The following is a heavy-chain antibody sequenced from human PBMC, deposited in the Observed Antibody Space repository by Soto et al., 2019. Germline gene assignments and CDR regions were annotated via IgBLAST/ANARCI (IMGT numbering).Heavy chain of an antibody. Sequence: GASVKVCCEASGFNFPTYTINWVREAPGQGLECMGWINPYNGNTKYAQKFQGRVTLTTDTSTSTAYMELRSLRSDDTAVYYCARGGDCSSTSCYTPNYYYGMDVWGQGTTVTVSS. CDR1: GFNFPTYT. V-gene: IGHV1-18*01. D-gene: IGHD2-2*02. CDR3: ARGGDCSSTSCYTPNYYYGMDV. J-gene: IGHJ6*02. CDR2: INPYNGNT.